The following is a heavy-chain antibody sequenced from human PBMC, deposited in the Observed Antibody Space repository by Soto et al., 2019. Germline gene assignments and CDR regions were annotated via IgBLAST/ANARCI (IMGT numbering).Heavy chain of an antibody. CDR2: IYWDDDK. D-gene: IGHD1-1*01. CDR3: APRAGINGNWNGGYFDY. V-gene: IGHV2-5*02. Sequence: QITLKESGPTRVKATQTLTLTCTFSGFSLSARPVGVGWIRQPPGKALERLALIYWDDDKRYSPSLNNRLTLAKDTSKNQVVLTMTNMDPVDTAIYYCAPRAGINGNWNGGYFDYWGQGALVTVSS. J-gene: IGHJ4*02. CDR1: GFSLSARPVG.